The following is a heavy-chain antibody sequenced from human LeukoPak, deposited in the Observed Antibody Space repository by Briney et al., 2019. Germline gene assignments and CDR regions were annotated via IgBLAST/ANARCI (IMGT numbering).Heavy chain of an antibody. Sequence: SVKVSCKASGGTFSTYAINWVRQAPGQGLEWLGGIIPIFSTPNYAQNFQGRVTITADESTSTAYMELSSLRSEDTAVYYCARGPETTWNYDTSGYPYYFDYWGQGTLVTVSS. V-gene: IGHV1-69*01. D-gene: IGHD3-22*01. CDR2: IIPIFSTP. J-gene: IGHJ4*02. CDR3: ARGPETTWNYDTSGYPYYFDY. CDR1: GGTFSTYA.